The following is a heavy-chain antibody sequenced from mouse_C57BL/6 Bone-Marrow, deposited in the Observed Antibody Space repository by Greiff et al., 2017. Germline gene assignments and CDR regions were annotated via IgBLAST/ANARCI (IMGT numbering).Heavy chain of an antibody. V-gene: IGHV1-55*01. Sequence: QVQLQQPGAELVKPGASVKMSCKASGYTFTSYWITWVKQRPGQGLEWIGDIYPGSGSTNYNEKFKSKATLTVDTSSNTAYMQLSSLKSEDSAVYYCASYYYGSSYDWYFDVWGTGTTVTVSS. J-gene: IGHJ1*03. CDR1: GYTFTSYW. D-gene: IGHD1-1*01. CDR2: IYPGSGST. CDR3: ASYYYGSSYDWYFDV.